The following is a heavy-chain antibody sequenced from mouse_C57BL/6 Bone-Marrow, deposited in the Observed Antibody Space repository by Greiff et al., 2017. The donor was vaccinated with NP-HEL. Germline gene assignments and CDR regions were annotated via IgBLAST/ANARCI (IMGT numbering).Heavy chain of an antibody. D-gene: IGHD2-1*01. CDR3: ARHGNYPHFDY. J-gene: IGHJ2*01. V-gene: IGHV1-74*01. CDR1: GNTFTSYW. Sequence: QVQLQQSGAELVRPGASVKMSCKASGNTFTSYWMNWVKQRPEQGLEWIGRIDPYDSETHYNQKFKDKAILTVDKSSSTAYMQLSSLTSEDSAFYYCARHGNYPHFDYWGQGTTLTVSS. CDR2: IDPYDSET.